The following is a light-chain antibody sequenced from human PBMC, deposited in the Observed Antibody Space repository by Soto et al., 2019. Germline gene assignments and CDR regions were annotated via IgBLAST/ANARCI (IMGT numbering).Light chain of an antibody. CDR3: QSYDTSLGGYYV. CDR1: SSSIGAGFD. CDR2: GTT. V-gene: IGLV1-40*01. J-gene: IGLJ1*01. Sequence: VLTQPPSVSGAPWQRVTISCTGSSSSIGAGFDVHWFQHFPGTAPKLLIYGTTNRPSGVPDRFSGSKSGASASLAITGLQAEDEADYYCQSYDTSLGGYYVFGTGTKVTVL.